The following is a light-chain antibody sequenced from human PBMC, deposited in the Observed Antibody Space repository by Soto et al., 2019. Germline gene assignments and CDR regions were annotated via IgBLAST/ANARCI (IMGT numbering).Light chain of an antibody. CDR1: QSISSY. J-gene: IGKJ1*01. CDR3: QQSNSTLWT. Sequence: DIQMTPSPSSLSASVGDRVTITCRASQSISSYLNWYQQKPGKAPKLLIYAASSLQSGVPSRFSGSGSGTDVTLTISSQQPEDFATYYCQQSNSTLWTFGQGTKVEIK. CDR2: AAS. V-gene: IGKV1-39*01.